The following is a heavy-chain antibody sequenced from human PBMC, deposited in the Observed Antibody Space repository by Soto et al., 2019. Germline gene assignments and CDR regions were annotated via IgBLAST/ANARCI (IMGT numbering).Heavy chain of an antibody. Sequence: ESGPTLVNPTQTLTLTCTFSGFSLSTSGMCVSWIRQPPGKALEWLALIDWDDDKYYSTSLKTRLAISKDTSKNQVVLTMTNMDPVDTATYYCARIRSMITFGGVIAYHYGMDVWGQGTTVTVSS. V-gene: IGHV2-70*01. CDR2: IDWDDDK. D-gene: IGHD3-16*02. CDR1: GFSLSTSGMC. J-gene: IGHJ6*02. CDR3: ARIRSMITFGGVIAYHYGMDV.